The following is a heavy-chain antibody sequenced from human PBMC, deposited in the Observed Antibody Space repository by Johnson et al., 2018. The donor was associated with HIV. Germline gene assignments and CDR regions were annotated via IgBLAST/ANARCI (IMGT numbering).Heavy chain of an antibody. Sequence: VQLVESGGGLVQPGGSLRLSCAASGFTVSSNYMNWVRQAPGKGLEWVSGISWNSGNIAYADSVKGRFTISRDNAKNSLYLQMNSLRTEDTALYYCAKDMGRYSGSYGNYDAFDIWGQGTMVTVSS. CDR3: AKDMGRYSGSYGNYDAFDI. V-gene: IGHV3-9*01. CDR2: ISWNSGNI. CDR1: GFTVSSNY. D-gene: IGHD1-26*01. J-gene: IGHJ3*02.